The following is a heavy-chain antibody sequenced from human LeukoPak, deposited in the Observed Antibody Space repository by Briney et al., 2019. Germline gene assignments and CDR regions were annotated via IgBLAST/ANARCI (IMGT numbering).Heavy chain of an antibody. Sequence: PGRSLRLSCAASGFTFSSYGMHWVRQAPGKGLGWVAVIWYDGSNKYYADSVKGRFTISRDNSKNTLYLQMNSLRAEDTAVYYCARERRIVGATYYFDYWGQGTLVTVSS. V-gene: IGHV3-33*01. CDR1: GFTFSSYG. D-gene: IGHD1-26*01. CDR3: ARERRIVGATYYFDY. CDR2: IWYDGSNK. J-gene: IGHJ4*02.